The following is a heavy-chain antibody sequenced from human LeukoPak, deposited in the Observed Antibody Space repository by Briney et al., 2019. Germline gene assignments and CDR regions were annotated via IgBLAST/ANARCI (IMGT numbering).Heavy chain of an antibody. CDR2: IYSNGIT. V-gene: IGHV4-4*08. CDR1: GGSIFSYY. D-gene: IGHD3-22*01. CDR3: ARRAYYDRSGYSPASGYFDL. J-gene: IGHJ2*01. Sequence: SETLSLTCTVSGGSIFSYYGNWIRQPPGKGREWIGYIYSNGITSYNPSLRSLGTISIATSKNQSSLRLRSVTAADTAIYYCARRAYYDRSGYSPASGYFDLWGRGTLVSVS.